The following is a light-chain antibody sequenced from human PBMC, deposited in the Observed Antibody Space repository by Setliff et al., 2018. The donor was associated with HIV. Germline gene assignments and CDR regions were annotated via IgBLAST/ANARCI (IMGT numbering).Light chain of an antibody. CDR1: SNDVGRYGL. CDR3: GSNTGSNTFV. CDR2: QAT. V-gene: IGLV2-23*01. J-gene: IGLJ1*01. Sequence: QSALTQPASVSGSPGQSITISCTGTSNDVGRYGLVSWYQQHPARAPKLIIYQATRRPSGVSNRFSGSKSGNVASLTISGLQAEDEADYYCGSNTGSNTFVFGTGTKVTVL.